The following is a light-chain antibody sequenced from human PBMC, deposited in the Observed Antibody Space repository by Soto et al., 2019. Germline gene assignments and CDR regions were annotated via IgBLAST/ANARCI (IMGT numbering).Light chain of an antibody. J-gene: IGKJ1*01. CDR1: QTIKTY. CDR2: AAS. CDR3: QQTYSTPGT. V-gene: IGKV1-39*01. Sequence: DIQMTQSPSPLSASVGDSVTITCRASQTIKTYLNWYRHKPGEAPKLLIYAASRLQTGVPSRFSVSGSGTFFTLSISSLQPEDFATYYCQQTYSTPGTFGQGTKVEV.